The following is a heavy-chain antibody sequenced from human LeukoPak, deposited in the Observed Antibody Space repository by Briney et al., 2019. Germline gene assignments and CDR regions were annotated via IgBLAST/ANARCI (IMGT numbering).Heavy chain of an antibody. CDR2: ISGSGGST. J-gene: IGHJ6*02. D-gene: IGHD3-10*01. CDR1: GFTFSNAW. Sequence: GGSLRLSCAASGFTFSNAWMSWVRQAPGKGLEWVSVISGSGGSTHYADSVKGRFTISRDNSKNTLYLQMNSLRAEDTAVYYCAKGALGGGSNYYYYGMDVWGQGTTVTVSS. CDR3: AKGALGGGSNYYYYGMDV. V-gene: IGHV3-23*01.